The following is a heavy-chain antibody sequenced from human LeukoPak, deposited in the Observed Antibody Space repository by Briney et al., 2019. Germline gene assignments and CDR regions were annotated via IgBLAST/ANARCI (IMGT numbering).Heavy chain of an antibody. J-gene: IGHJ6*03. V-gene: IGHV4-61*02. CDR3: ARGTAMALPSLYYYYYMDV. CDR2: IYTSGST. CDR1: GGSISSGSYY. D-gene: IGHD5-18*01. Sequence: PSQTLSLTCTVSGGSISSGSYYWSWIRQPAGKGLEWIGRIYTSGSTNYNPSLKSQVTISVDTSKNQFSLKLSSVTAADTAVYYCARGTAMALPSLYYYYYMDVWGKGTTVTVSS.